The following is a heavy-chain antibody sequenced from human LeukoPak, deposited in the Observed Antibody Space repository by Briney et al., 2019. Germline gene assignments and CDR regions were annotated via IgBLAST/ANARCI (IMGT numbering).Heavy chain of an antibody. CDR3: ARAYYVWGSYRQYYFDY. J-gene: IGHJ4*02. D-gene: IGHD3-16*02. V-gene: IGHV3-23*01. CDR2: IIASGVTT. CDR1: GFTFSSYP. Sequence: GGSLRLSCAASGFTFSSYPMSWVRQAPGKGLEWVSVIIASGVTTFYADSVKGRFTISRDNSKNTLYLQMNSLRAEDTAVYYCARAYYVWGSYRQYYFDYWGQGTLVTVSS.